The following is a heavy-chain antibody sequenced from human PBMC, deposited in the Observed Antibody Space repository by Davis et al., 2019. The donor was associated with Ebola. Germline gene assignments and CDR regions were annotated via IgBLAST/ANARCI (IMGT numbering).Heavy chain of an antibody. CDR2: INPNDGRT. Sequence: AASVKVSCKASGYTFTNYYMHWVRQAPGQGLEWMGMINPNDGRTIYAQKFQGRVTMTRDTSTSTVYMELSSLRSEDTAVYYCARGRVTAVAGYYYGMDVWGKGTTVTVSS. V-gene: IGHV1-46*01. CDR1: GYTFTNYY. CDR3: ARGRVTAVAGYYYGMDV. D-gene: IGHD6-19*01. J-gene: IGHJ6*04.